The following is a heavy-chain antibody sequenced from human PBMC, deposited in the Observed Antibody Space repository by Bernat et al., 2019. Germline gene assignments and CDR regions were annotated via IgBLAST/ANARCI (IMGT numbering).Heavy chain of an antibody. CDR3: VRQDLVTTLASFDY. CDR2: IYYSGST. CDR1: GGSISSSSYY. V-gene: IGHV4-39*01. J-gene: IGHJ4*02. D-gene: IGHD4-11*01. Sequence: QLQLQESGPGLVKPSETLSLTCTVSGGSISSSSYYWGWIRQPPGKGLEWIGSIYYSGSTYYNPSLKSRVTISVDTSKNQFSLKLSSVTAADTAVYYCVRQDLVTTLASFDYWGQGTLVTVSS.